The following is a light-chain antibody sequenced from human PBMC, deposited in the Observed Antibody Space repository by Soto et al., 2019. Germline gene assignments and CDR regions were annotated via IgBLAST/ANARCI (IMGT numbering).Light chain of an antibody. CDR1: SSDVGSYNL. CDR2: EGS. V-gene: IGLV2-23*03. Sequence: QSVLTQPASVSGSPGQSITISCTGTSSDVGSYNLVSWYQQHPGKAPKLMIYEGSKRPSGVSNRFSGSKSGNTASLTISGLQAEDEADYYCCSYAGSSTFYVVFGAGTKLTVL. CDR3: CSYAGSSTFYVV. J-gene: IGLJ2*01.